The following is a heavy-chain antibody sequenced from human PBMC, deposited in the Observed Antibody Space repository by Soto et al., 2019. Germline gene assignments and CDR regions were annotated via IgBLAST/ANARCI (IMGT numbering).Heavy chain of an antibody. J-gene: IGHJ6*03. Sequence: GESLKISCQGSGYRFSSYWIGWVRQMPGKGLEWMGIIYPGDSDTRYSPTFQGQVTISADKSINTTTLQWSSLKASDTAMYYCARLGVTFPGYSSYYMDVWGKGTTVTVSS. D-gene: IGHD2-21*01. V-gene: IGHV5-51*01. CDR2: IYPGDSDT. CDR3: ARLGVTFPGYSSYYMDV. CDR1: GYRFSSYW.